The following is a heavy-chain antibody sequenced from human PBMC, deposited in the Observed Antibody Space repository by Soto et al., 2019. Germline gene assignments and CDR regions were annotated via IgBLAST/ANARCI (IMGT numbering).Heavy chain of an antibody. D-gene: IGHD1-1*01. CDR2: VSSSSYI. CDR1: GFTFSYYS. J-gene: IGHJ5*02. CDR3: ARLIGKYDLDP. Sequence: EVQLVESGGGLVKPGGSLRLSCAASGFTFSYYSMTWVRQAPGKGLEWVSAVSSSSYIYYADSVKGRFSISRDNAKNSLYLQMNSLRAEDTAVYYCARLIGKYDLDPWGQGTLVTVSS. V-gene: IGHV3-21*02.